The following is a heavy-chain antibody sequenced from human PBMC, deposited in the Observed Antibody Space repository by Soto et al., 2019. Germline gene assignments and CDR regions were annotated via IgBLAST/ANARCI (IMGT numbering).Heavy chain of an antibody. CDR3: ARVKYYFDSGSHFCFDP. Sequence: VHLQESGPGLVKPSETLSLTSSVSYDSITNYYWSWIRQSPGKGLEWLGYITYSGNSNYNPCLKSRLTMSIDTSKSQLTLKLTSVTAADTAVSYCARVKYYFDSGSHFCFDPWGQGTRFTVSS. D-gene: IGHD3-10*01. V-gene: IGHV4-59*01. CDR1: YDSITNYY. J-gene: IGHJ5*02. CDR2: ITYSGNS.